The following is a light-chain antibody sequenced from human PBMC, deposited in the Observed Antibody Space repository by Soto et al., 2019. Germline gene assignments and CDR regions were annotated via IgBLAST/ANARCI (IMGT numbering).Light chain of an antibody. CDR2: GNN. CDR3: QSYDSSRSGV. V-gene: IGLV1-40*01. CDR1: SSNIGAGYD. Sequence: QSVLTQPPSVSGAPGQRVTISCTGSSSNIGAGYDVQWYQQLPGTAPKLLIYGNNNRPSGVPDRFSGSKSGTSASLAITGLQAEDEADYYCQSYDSSRSGVFGGGTKLTVL. J-gene: IGLJ3*02.